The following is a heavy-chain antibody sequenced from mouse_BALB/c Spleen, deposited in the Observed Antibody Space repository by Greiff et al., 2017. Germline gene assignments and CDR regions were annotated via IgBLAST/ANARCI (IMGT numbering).Heavy chain of an antibody. D-gene: IGHD2-14*01. J-gene: IGHJ3*01. CDR2: FNPGSGGT. CDR3: AREGYDAY. V-gene: IGHV1-54*01. CDR1: GYAFTNYL. Sequence: QVQLQQSGAELVRPGTSVKVSCKASGYAFTNYLIEWVKQRPGQGLGWIGVFNPGSGGTNYNEKFKGKATLTADKSSSTAYMQLSSLTSDDSAVYFCAREGYDAYWGQGTLVTVSA.